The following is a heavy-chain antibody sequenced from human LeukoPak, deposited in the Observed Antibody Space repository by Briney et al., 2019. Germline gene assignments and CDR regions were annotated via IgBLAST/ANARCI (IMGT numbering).Heavy chain of an antibody. D-gene: IGHD3-10*02. Sequence: GGSLRLSWAASGFTYSNYAMNWVRQAPGKGLEWASYISSSGSTIYYADSVKGRFTISRDNAKNSLYLQMNSLRAEDTAVYYCAELGITMIGGVWGKGTTVTISS. V-gene: IGHV3-48*03. CDR2: ISSSGSTI. CDR1: GFTYSNYA. CDR3: AELGITMIGGV. J-gene: IGHJ6*04.